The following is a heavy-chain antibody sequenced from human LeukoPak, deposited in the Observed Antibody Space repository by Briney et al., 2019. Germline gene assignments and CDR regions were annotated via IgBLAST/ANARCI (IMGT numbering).Heavy chain of an antibody. Sequence: HPGGSLRLSCAASGFTFSSYGMHWVRQAPGKGLEWVAVIWYDGSNKYYADSVKGRFTISRDNSKNTLYLQMNSLRAEDTAVYYCARGIVALTYFDYWGQGTLVTVSS. J-gene: IGHJ4*02. V-gene: IGHV3-33*01. CDR3: ARGIVALTYFDY. CDR2: IWYDGSNK. CDR1: GFTFSSYG. D-gene: IGHD5-12*01.